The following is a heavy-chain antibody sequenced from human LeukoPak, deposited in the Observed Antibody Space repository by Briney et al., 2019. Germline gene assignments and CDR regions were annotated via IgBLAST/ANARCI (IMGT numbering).Heavy chain of an antibody. Sequence: PGGSLRLSCAASGFTVSRYWMHWVRQAPGKGLVWVARINVEGNYIDYAESVKGRFTISRDSATNTLYLQMNSVRAEDTAVYSCARDLTGPYDHWGQGTLVTVSS. CDR2: INVEGNYI. J-gene: IGHJ4*02. CDR3: ARDLTGPYDH. CDR1: GFTVSRYW. V-gene: IGHV3-74*01. D-gene: IGHD3-22*01.